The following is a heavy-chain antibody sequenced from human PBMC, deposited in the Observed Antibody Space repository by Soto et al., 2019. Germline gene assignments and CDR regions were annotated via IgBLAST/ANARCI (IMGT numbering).Heavy chain of an antibody. CDR3: AADDMTTFI. D-gene: IGHD1-1*01. CDR2: IAVGSGNT. V-gene: IGHV1-58*01. Sequence: SLKGSCKASGFTFPSSAVQWVPQPRGQRLEWIGWIAVGSGNTNSAQKFQERVTFTRDMSTSTVYMELSSLKSEDTAVYYCAADDMTTFIWGQGTLVTVSS. J-gene: IGHJ4*02. CDR1: GFTFPSSA.